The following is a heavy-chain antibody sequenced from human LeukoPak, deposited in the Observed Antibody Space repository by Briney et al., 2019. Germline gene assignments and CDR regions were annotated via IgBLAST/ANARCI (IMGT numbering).Heavy chain of an antibody. V-gene: IGHV3-30*01. J-gene: IGHJ4*02. CDR2: ISFEGSNK. CDR1: GFTFSTYP. CDR3: ARDAISRGSGSYCDY. Sequence: GRSLRLSCAASGFTFSTYPMHWVRQAPGKGLEWVAVISFEGSNKNYADSVKGRFAIPRDNSKNTLYLQMNSLREEDTAVYYCARDAISRGSGSYCDYWGQGTLVTVSS. D-gene: IGHD3-10*01.